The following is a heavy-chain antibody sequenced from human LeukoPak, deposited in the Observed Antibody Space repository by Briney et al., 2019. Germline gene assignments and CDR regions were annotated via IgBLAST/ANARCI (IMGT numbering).Heavy chain of an antibody. CDR2: INPNSGGT. D-gene: IGHD3-10*01. Sequence: VASVKVSCKASGYTFTGYYMHWVRQAPGQGLEWMGWINPNSGGTNYAQKFQGRVTMTRETSISTAYMELSRLRSDDTAVYYCARDKWFGELLWGNDAFDIWGQGTMVTVSS. CDR1: GYTFTGYY. J-gene: IGHJ3*02. CDR3: ARDKWFGELLWGNDAFDI. V-gene: IGHV1-2*02.